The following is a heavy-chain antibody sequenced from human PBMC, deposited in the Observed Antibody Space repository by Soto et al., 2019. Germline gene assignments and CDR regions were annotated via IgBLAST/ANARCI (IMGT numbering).Heavy chain of an antibody. CDR2: INGDGSST. V-gene: IGHV3-74*01. CDR1: GFTFNNYW. D-gene: IGHD3-22*01. J-gene: IGHJ4*02. Sequence: VGSLRLSCAASGFTFNNYWIHWVRQAPGKGLVWVSRINGDGSSTNYADSVKGRFTISRDDAKNTLYLQMNSLRAEDTAVYYCARDYYDSSGYMDLDYWGQGTLVTVSS. CDR3: ARDYYDSSGYMDLDY.